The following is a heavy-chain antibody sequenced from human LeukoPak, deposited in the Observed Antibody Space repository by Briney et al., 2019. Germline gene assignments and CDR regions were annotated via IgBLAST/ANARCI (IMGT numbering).Heavy chain of an antibody. Sequence: PGGSLRLSCAASGFTFSDYYMSWIRQAPGKGLEWVSYISSSGSTIYYADSVKGRFTISRDNAKNSLYLQMNSLRAEDTAVYYCARDKVRFVDTAMVSFHYWGQGTLVTVSS. J-gene: IGHJ4*02. CDR1: GFTFSDYY. D-gene: IGHD5-18*01. CDR3: ARDKVRFVDTAMVSFHY. CDR2: ISSSGSTI. V-gene: IGHV3-11*01.